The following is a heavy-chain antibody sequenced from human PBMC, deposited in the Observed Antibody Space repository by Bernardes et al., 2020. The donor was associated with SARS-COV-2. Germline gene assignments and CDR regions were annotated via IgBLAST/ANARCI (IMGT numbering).Heavy chain of an antibody. Sequence: GESLKISCKGPGYIFNTYWIGWVRQMPGKGLEWMGIFRPADSDTRYSPSFRGQVTMSADKSTSTAYLQWSSLKASNTAMYYCASRKDMVGAPFDDWGQGTLVTVSS. CDR2: FRPADSDT. V-gene: IGHV5-51*01. CDR3: ASRKDMVGAPFDD. CDR1: GYIFNTYW. J-gene: IGHJ4*02. D-gene: IGHD1-26*01.